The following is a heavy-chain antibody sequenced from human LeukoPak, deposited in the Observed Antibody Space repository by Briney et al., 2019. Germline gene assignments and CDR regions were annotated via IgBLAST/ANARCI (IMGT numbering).Heavy chain of an antibody. D-gene: IGHD4-17*01. CDR1: GFTFSSYE. CDR3: ASSTVNYYYYGMDV. V-gene: IGHV4-59*01. J-gene: IGHJ6*04. CDR2: IYYSGST. Sequence: PGGSLRLSCAASGFTFSSYEMNWVRQAPGKGLEWIGYIYYSGSTNYNPSLKSRVTISVDTSKNQFSLKLSSVTAADTAVYYCASSTVNYYYYGMDVWGKGTTVTVSS.